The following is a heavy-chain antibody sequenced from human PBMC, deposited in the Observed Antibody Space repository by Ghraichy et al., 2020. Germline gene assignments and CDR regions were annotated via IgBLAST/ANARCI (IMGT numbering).Heavy chain of an antibody. V-gene: IGHV3-21*01. J-gene: IGHJ6*02. CDR1: GFSFSSHS. CDR3: ARTISGSTSYYFYGMDV. CDR2: ISSSSSYI. D-gene: IGHD1-7*01. Sequence: ETLSLTCAASGFSFSSHSMNWVRQAPGKGLEWVSSISSSSSYIYHADSLKGRFTISRDNAKNSLYLQMHSLRAEDTAVYYCARTISGSTSYYFYGMDVWGQGTTVSVSS.